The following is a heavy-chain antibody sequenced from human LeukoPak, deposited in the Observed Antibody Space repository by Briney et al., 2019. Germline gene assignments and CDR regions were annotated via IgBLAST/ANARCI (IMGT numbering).Heavy chain of an antibody. V-gene: IGHV3-30*04. CDR2: ISYDGSNK. D-gene: IGHD3-10*01. CDR1: GFTFSSYA. J-gene: IGHJ6*04. CDR3: ARDLSAVYGSGSSDYYYYYGMDV. Sequence: GRSLRLSCAASGFTFSSYAMHWVRQAPGKGLEWVAVISYDGSNKYYADSVKGRFTISRDNSKNTLYLQMNSLRAEDMAVYYCARDLSAVYGSGSSDYYYYYGMDVWGKGTTVTVSS.